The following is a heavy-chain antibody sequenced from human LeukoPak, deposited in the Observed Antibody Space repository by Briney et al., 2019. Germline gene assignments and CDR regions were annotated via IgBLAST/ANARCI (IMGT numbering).Heavy chain of an antibody. V-gene: IGHV4-4*02. J-gene: IGHJ4*02. CDR3: ARGIAAAPNQGCFDY. Sequence: SETLSLTCAVSGGSISSNSWWTWVRQPPGKGLEWIGEIYHSGSTNYNPSLKSRVTISVDKSKNQFSLKLSSVTAADTAVYYCARGIAAAPNQGCFDYWGQGTLVTVSS. CDR2: IYHSGST. D-gene: IGHD6-13*01. CDR1: GGSISSNSW.